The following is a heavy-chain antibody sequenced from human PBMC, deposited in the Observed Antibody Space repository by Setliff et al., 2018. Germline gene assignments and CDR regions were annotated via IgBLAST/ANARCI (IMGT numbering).Heavy chain of an antibody. D-gene: IGHD6-19*01. Sequence: SETLSLTCTVSGGSISSYYWSWIRQPAGKGLEWIGHTYIGGSANYNPSLKSRVTMSIDTSKNQFSLKLNSVTAADMAVYYCARVLSSGWEGDYWGQGTLVTVS. CDR3: ARVLSSGWEGDY. CDR1: GGSISSYY. CDR2: TYIGGSA. J-gene: IGHJ4*02. V-gene: IGHV4-4*07.